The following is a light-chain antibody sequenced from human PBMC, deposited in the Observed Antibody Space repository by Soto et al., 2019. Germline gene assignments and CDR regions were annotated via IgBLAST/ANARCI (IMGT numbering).Light chain of an antibody. Sequence: SVLSQPPSVSGAPGQRITISCTGSSSNIGANYDVHWYRQVPGTAPKLLMSGDNNRPSGVADRFSGSKSGTSASLAITRLQAEDEAAYYCQSYDSSLNRVFGTGTKLTVL. CDR1: SSNIGANYD. CDR3: QSYDSSLNRV. J-gene: IGLJ1*01. V-gene: IGLV1-40*01. CDR2: GDN.